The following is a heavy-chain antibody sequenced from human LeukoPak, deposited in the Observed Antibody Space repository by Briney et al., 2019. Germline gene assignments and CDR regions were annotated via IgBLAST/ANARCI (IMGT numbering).Heavy chain of an antibody. CDR2: INHSGST. D-gene: IGHD3-10*01. CDR1: GGSISSSSYY. CDR3: ARGLYYGSGSYNY. J-gene: IGHJ4*02. V-gene: IGHV4-39*07. Sequence: SETLSLTCTVSGGSISSSSYYWGWIRQPPGKGLEWIGEINHSGSTNYNPSLKSPVTISVDTSKNQFSLKLSSVTAADTAVYYCARGLYYGSGSYNYWGQGTLVTVSS.